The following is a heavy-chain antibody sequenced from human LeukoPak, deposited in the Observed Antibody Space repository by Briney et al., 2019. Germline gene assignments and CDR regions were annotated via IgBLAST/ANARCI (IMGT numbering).Heavy chain of an antibody. D-gene: IGHD6-13*01. CDR2: ISSSSSYI. Sequence: GGSLRLSCAASGFTFSSYAMSWVRQAPGKGLEWVSSISSSSSYIYYADSVKGRFTISRDNAKNSLYLQMNGLRAEDTAVYYCARGGIAAAGYGVWGQGTLVTVSS. CDR3: ARGGIAAAGYGV. J-gene: IGHJ4*02. CDR1: GFTFSSYA. V-gene: IGHV3-21*01.